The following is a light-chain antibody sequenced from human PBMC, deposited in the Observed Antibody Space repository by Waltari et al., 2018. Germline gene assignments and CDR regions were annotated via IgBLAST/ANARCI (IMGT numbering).Light chain of an antibody. V-gene: IGLV2-14*03. CDR3: SSWTTSDTRKVI. Sequence: QSALTQPASVSGSPGQSITISCTGTSGDVGGYDYVSWYQQHPGKAPKLVIYDVTNRPSGISVRFSGSKSGTTASLSIAGLQAEDEADYFCSSWTTSDTRKVIFGGGTKLTVL. CDR1: SGDVGGYDY. J-gene: IGLJ2*01. CDR2: DVT.